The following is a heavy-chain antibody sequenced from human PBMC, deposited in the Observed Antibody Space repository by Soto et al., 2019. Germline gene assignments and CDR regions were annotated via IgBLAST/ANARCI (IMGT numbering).Heavy chain of an antibody. V-gene: IGHV4-59*01. D-gene: IGHD2-15*01. Sequence: SETLSLTCVVSGGYLSSYYWRWIRQPPGKGLEWIGYIYYSGSTNYNPSLKSRVTISVDTSKNQFSLKLSSVTAADTAVYYCARTWCSTNDYWGRGTLVTVSS. J-gene: IGHJ4*02. CDR2: IYYSGST. CDR3: ARTWCSTNDY. CDR1: GGYLSSYY.